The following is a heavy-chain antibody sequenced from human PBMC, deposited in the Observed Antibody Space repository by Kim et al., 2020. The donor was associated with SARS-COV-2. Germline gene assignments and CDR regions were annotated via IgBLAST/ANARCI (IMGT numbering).Heavy chain of an antibody. CDR1: GYTFTSYG. J-gene: IGHJ6*02. Sequence: ASVKVSCKASGYTFTSYGISWVRQAPGQGLEWMGWISAYNGNTNYAQKLQGRVTMTTDTSTSTAYMELRSLRSDDTAVYYCARDQTSVRLTGETGYYYYGMDVWGQGTTVTVSS. CDR2: ISAYNGNT. V-gene: IGHV1-18*01. CDR3: ARDQTSVRLTGETGYYYYGMDV. D-gene: IGHD7-27*01.